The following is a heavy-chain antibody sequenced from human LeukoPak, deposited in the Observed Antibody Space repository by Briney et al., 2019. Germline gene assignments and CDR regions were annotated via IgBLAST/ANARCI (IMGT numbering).Heavy chain of an antibody. D-gene: IGHD1-1*01. J-gene: IGHJ4*02. CDR3: AREGNWNDVGMDGSYFDY. CDR1: GYTFTTYW. CDR2: IYPGDSDT. Sequence: HGESLKISCKGYGYTFTTYWSGWVPQMPGKGREWMGIIYPGDSDTRYSPSFQGQVPIAADKAISTAYLQWSSLKASDTAMYYCAREGNWNDVGMDGSYFDYWGQGTLVTVSS. V-gene: IGHV5-51*01.